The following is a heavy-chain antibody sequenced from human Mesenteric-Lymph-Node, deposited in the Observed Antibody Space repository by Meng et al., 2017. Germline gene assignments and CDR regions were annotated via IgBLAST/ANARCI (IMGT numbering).Heavy chain of an antibody. CDR3: ARGNGWRFDY. CDR1: GYTFSRYC. V-gene: IGHV7-4-1*02. D-gene: IGHD6-19*01. Sequence: QGPLGEFGFELKNPGALGKGSWEGSGYTFSRYCLHWVRPAPGQGLEWMGWINTDTGKPTYAQGFTGRFVFSLDTSVRTAYLQISSLKADDTAVYYWARGNGWRFDYWGQGTLVTVSS. J-gene: IGHJ4*02. CDR2: INTDTGKP.